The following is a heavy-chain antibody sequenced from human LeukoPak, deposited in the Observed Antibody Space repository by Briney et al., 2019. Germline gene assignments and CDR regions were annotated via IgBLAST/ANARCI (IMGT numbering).Heavy chain of an antibody. CDR3: ARAYYDFWSGYYLPAYYFDY. CDR1: GYTFTGYY. J-gene: IGHJ4*02. Sequence: ASVKVSCKASGYTFTGYYMHWVRQAPGQGLEWMGWINPNSGGTNYAQKLQGRVTMTTDTSTSTAYMELRSLRSDDTAVYYCARAYYDFWSGYYLPAYYFDYWGQGTLVTVSS. CDR2: INPNSGGT. D-gene: IGHD3-3*01. V-gene: IGHV1-2*02.